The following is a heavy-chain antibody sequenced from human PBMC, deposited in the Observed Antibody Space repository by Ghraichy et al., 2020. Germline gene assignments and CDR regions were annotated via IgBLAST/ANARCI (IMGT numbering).Heavy chain of an antibody. CDR1: GFTFSSYS. CDR2: ISSSSSTI. D-gene: IGHD5-12*01. CDR3: ARGEESGYSGYDGGHYYYYGMDV. J-gene: IGHJ6*02. V-gene: IGHV3-48*04. Sequence: GGSLRLSCAASGFTFSSYSMNWVRQAPGKGLEWVSYISSSSSTIYYADSVKGRFTISRDNAKNSLYLQMNSLRAEDTAVYYCARGEESGYSGYDGGHYYYYGMDVWGQGTTVTVSS.